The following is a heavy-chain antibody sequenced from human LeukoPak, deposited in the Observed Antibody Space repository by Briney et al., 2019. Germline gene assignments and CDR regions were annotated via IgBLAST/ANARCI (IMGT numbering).Heavy chain of an antibody. CDR3: ARGRFPLYCGGDCYRAGWFDP. CDR1: GYTFTSYD. CDR2: MNPNSGNT. D-gene: IGHD2-21*01. Sequence: ASVKVSCKASGYTFTSYDINWVRQATGQGREWMGWMNPNSGNTGYAQKFQGRVTMTRNTSISTAYMELSSLRSEDTAVYYCARGRFPLYCGGDCYRAGWFDPWGQGTLVTVSS. V-gene: IGHV1-8*01. J-gene: IGHJ5*02.